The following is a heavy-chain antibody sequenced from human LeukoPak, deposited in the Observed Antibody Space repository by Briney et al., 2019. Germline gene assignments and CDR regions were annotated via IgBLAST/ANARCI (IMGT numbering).Heavy chain of an antibody. J-gene: IGHJ3*01. CDR2: IKGDESDD. V-gene: IGHV3-7*03. CDR3: AKVLWFGVSAPQAFDF. Sequence: GGSLRLSCAASGFSFSRYWMTWVRQAPGKGLEWVANIKGDESDDHYVASVRGRFTISRDNFQNTLYLQMNSLGAEDTAVYYCAKVLWFGVSAPQAFDFWGQGTMVTVSS. CDR1: GFSFSRYW. D-gene: IGHD3-10*01.